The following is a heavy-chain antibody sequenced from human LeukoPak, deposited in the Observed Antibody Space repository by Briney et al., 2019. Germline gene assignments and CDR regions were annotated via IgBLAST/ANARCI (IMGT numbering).Heavy chain of an antibody. CDR2: IRDSGSST. D-gene: IGHD1-26*01. CDR1: GFNLNNYA. CDR3: AKYGPQDSGSSHFDY. J-gene: IGHJ4*02. Sequence: PGGSLRLSCAASGFNLNNYAMSWVRQAPGKGLEWVSAIRDSGSSTHYADSVKGRFTTSRDNSKNTLFLQMNSLRAEDTAIYYCAKYGPQDSGSSHFDYWGQGALVTVSS. V-gene: IGHV3-23*01.